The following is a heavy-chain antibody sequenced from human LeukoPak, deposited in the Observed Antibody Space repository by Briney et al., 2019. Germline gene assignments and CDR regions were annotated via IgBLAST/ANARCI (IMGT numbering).Heavy chain of an antibody. CDR2: ISGSGGST. CDR1: GFTFSSYA. Sequence: PGGSLRLSCAASGFTFSSYAMSWVRQAPGKGLEWVSAISGSGGSTYYADSVKGRFTISRDNSKNTLYLQMNSLRAEDTVVYYCAKDTDSSGYYDYWGQGTLVTVSS. J-gene: IGHJ4*02. CDR3: AKDTDSSGYYDY. D-gene: IGHD3-22*01. V-gene: IGHV3-23*01.